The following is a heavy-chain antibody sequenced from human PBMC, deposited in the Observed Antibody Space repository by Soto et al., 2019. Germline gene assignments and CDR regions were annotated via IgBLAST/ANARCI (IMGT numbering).Heavy chain of an antibody. CDR1: GFTFSTSA. CDR3: LKDVGEVSSMGCCAFYAMHF. J-gene: IGHJ6*02. V-gene: IGHV3-23*01. Sequence: REALRLSCTASGFTFSTSAMIWVRQAPGKGLEWVSGISGSGGTTYYADSVKGRFTISRDNSKNTVYLQMNSLRAEDTAVYYCLKDVGEVSSMGCCAFYAMHFSGQ. CDR2: ISGSGGTT. D-gene: IGHD2-2*01.